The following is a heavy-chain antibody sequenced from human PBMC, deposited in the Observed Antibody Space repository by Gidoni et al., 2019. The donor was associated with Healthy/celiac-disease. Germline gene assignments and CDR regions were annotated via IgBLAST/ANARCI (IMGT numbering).Heavy chain of an antibody. D-gene: IGHD6-19*01. CDR2: IYYSGST. CDR1: GGSISSYY. J-gene: IGHJ4*02. Sequence: QGPLPESGPGLVKASETLFLTCTGSGGSISSYYWSWIRQPPGKGLEWIGYIYYSGSTNYNPSLKSRVTISVDTSKNQFSLKLSSVTAADTAVYYCARSSSGWLDYWGQGTLVTVSS. V-gene: IGHV4-59*01. CDR3: ARSSSGWLDY.